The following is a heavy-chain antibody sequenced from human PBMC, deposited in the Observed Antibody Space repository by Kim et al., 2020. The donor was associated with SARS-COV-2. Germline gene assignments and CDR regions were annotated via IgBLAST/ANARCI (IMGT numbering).Heavy chain of an antibody. CDR3: ARAGRYFDWLRTTLHRDWFDP. V-gene: IGHV1-8*01. J-gene: IGHJ5*02. D-gene: IGHD3-9*01. Sequence: ASVKVSCKASGYTFTSYDINWVRQATGQGLEWMGWMNPNSGNTGYAQKFQGRVTMTRNTSISTAYMELSSLRSEDTAVYYCARAGRYFDWLRTTLHRDWFDPWGERTLVTVSS. CDR1: GYTFTSYD. CDR2: MNPNSGNT.